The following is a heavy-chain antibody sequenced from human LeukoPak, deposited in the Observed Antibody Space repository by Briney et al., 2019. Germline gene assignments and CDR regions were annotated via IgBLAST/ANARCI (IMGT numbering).Heavy chain of an antibody. D-gene: IGHD3-10*01. J-gene: IGHJ5*02. CDR2: INHSGST. CDR3: ARRVVRGVRNWFDP. Sequence: SETLSLTCAVYGGSFSGYYWSWLRQPPGKGLEWIGEINHSGSTNYNPSLKSRVTISVDTSKIQFSLKLSSVTAADAAVYYCARRVVRGVRNWFDPWGQGTLVTVSS. CDR1: GGSFSGYY. V-gene: IGHV4-34*01.